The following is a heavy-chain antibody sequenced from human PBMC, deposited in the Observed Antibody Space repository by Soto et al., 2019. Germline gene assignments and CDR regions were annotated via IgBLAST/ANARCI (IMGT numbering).Heavy chain of an antibody. CDR2: ISAGGDGT. D-gene: IGHD6-13*01. J-gene: IGHJ4*02. V-gene: IGHV3-23*01. CDR1: GFTFSRYA. CDR3: AYSSTPFDY. Sequence: GGSLRLSCTVSGFTFSRYAMGWVRQAPGEGLEWVSAISAGGDGTYYADSVKGRFTISRDNSKNTLYLQMNSLRAEDTAVYYCAYSSTPFDYWGQGTLVTVSS.